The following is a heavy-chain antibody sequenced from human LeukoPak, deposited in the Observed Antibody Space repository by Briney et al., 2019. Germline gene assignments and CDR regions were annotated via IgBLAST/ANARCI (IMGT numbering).Heavy chain of an antibody. CDR1: GYSISSGYY. J-gene: IGHJ4*02. CDR2: IYHSGST. Sequence: PSETLSLTCAVSGYSISSGYYWGWIRQPPGKGLEWIGSIYHSGSTYYNPSLKSRVTISVDTSKNQFSLKLSSVTAADTAVYYCARTGYYYDSSGYYPDYFDYWGQGTPVTVSS. CDR3: ARTGYYYDSSGYYPDYFDY. V-gene: IGHV4-38-2*01. D-gene: IGHD3-22*01.